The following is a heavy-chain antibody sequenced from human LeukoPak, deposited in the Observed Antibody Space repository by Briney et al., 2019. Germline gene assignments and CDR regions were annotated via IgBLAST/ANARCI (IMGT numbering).Heavy chain of an antibody. J-gene: IGHJ5*02. V-gene: IGHV1-2*02. CDR2: INTKSGRT. CDR3: ARADFIDAGPYLIGP. CDR1: GYSFTDYY. Sequence: ASVRVSCKTSGYSFTDYYIHWVRQAPGQGLEWMGWINTKSGRTSSARKFQGRVTMTRDPSITTGYMDMAWLTSDDTAIYFCARADFIDAGPYLIGPWGQGTLVTVSS. D-gene: IGHD3-3*01.